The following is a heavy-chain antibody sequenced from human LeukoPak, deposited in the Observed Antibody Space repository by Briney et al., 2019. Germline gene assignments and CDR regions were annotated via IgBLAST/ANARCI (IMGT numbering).Heavy chain of an antibody. CDR1: GYTFTGYY. D-gene: IGHD4-17*01. Sequence: GASVKVSCKASGYTFTGYYMHWVRQAPGQGLEWMGWINPKDGDTNYAQKFQGRVTMTRDTSISTAYMELSRLRSDDTAVYYCARDHRKMTTVTFDYWGQGTLVTVSS. J-gene: IGHJ4*02. CDR3: ARDHRKMTTVTFDY. V-gene: IGHV1-2*02. CDR2: INPKDGDT.